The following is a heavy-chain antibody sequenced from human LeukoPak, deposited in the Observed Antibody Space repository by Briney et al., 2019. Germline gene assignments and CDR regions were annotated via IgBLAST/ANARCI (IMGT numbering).Heavy chain of an antibody. CDR2: ISGSGANT. V-gene: IGHV3-23*01. CDR3: AKGSSGWYGSPLDY. CDR1: GFTFSSYA. Sequence: PGGSLRLSCAASGFTFSSYAMNWVRQAPGKGLEWVSAISGSGANTYYADSVKGRFTISRDNSKNTLYLQMNSLRAEDTAVYYCAKGSSGWYGSPLDYWGQGTLVTVSS. J-gene: IGHJ4*02. D-gene: IGHD6-19*01.